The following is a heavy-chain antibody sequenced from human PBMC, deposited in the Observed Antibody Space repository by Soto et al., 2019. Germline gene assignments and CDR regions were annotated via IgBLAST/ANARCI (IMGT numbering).Heavy chain of an antibody. Sequence: SETLSLTCTVSGGSISSGDYYWSWISQPPGKGLEWIGYIYYSGSTYYNPSLKSRVTISVDTSKNQFSLKLSSVTAADTAVYYCARVGRGIQLWPYWYYFDYWGQGTLVTVSS. D-gene: IGHD5-18*01. J-gene: IGHJ4*02. CDR2: IYYSGST. CDR1: GGSISSGDYY. CDR3: ARVGRGIQLWPYWYYFDY. V-gene: IGHV4-30-4*01.